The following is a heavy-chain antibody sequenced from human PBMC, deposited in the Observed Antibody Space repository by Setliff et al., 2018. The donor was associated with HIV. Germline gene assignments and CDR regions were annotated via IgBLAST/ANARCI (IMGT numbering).Heavy chain of an antibody. V-gene: IGHV4-4*08. J-gene: IGHJ3*01. D-gene: IGHD3-22*01. CDR1: GGYMSGYY. CDR2: IYIDGTP. Sequence: PSETLSLTCTVSGGYMSGYYWSWIRQPPGKGLEWIGYIYIDGTPNHNPSLKSRVTISVDTSKNQLSPRLSSVTAADTAVYYCARETYYYDSIGYWRSDAFDVWGQGTMVTVSS. CDR3: ARETYYYDSIGYWRSDAFDV.